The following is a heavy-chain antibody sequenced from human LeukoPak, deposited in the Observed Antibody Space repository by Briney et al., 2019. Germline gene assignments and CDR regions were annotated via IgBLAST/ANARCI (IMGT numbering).Heavy chain of an antibody. V-gene: IGHV3-13*01. CDR2: VSSGFHA. D-gene: IGHD5-18*01. CDR3: VREARGYHYTYFDY. Sequence: GGSLRLSCTASGFTLGSHGMHWVRHIPGQGLEWVAAVSSGFHAFFADSVQGRFTVSREDARNSLYLQMNSLRAGDTAVYYCVREARGYHYTYFDYWGQGTLVTVSS. CDR1: GFTLGSHG. J-gene: IGHJ4*02.